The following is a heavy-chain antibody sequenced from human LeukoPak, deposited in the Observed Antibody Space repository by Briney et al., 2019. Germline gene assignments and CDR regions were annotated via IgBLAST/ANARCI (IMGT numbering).Heavy chain of an antibody. D-gene: IGHD3-10*01. Sequence: SVKVSCKASGGTFSSYAISWVRQAPGQGLEWMGGIIPIFGTANYAQKFQGRVTITADESTSTAYTELSSLRSEDTAVYYCARTKYYYGSGPSDYWGQGTLVTVSS. CDR3: ARTKYYYGSGPSDY. V-gene: IGHV1-69*13. CDR1: GGTFSSYA. CDR2: IIPIFGTA. J-gene: IGHJ4*02.